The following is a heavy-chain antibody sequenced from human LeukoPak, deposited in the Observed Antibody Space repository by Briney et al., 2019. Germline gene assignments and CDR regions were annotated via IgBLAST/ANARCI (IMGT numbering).Heavy chain of an antibody. D-gene: IGHD3-10*01. CDR3: ARDSFALFGIVMVRGVLLPNFDY. CDR1: GYTFTSYY. J-gene: IGHJ4*02. V-gene: IGHV1-46*01. Sequence: GASVKVSCKASGYTFTSYYMHWVRQAPGQGLEWMGIINPSGGSTSYAQKFQGRVTMTRDMSTSTVYMELSSLRSEDTAVYYCARDSFALFGIVMVRGVLLPNFDYWGQGTLVTVSS. CDR2: INPSGGST.